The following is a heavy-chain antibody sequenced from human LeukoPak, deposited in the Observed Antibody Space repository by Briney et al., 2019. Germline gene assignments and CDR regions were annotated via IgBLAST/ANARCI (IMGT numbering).Heavy chain of an antibody. CDR3: AREGPMATTDY. V-gene: IGHV3-53*01. CDR2: IYSAGGT. J-gene: IGHJ4*02. D-gene: IGHD5-24*01. CDR1: GITVSSSY. Sequence: AGGSLRLSCAASGITVSSSYMSWVRQAPGKGLEWVSVIYSAGGTYYADSVKGRFTISRDNSKNTLYLQMNSLRAEDTAVYYCAREGPMATTDYWGQGTLVTVSS.